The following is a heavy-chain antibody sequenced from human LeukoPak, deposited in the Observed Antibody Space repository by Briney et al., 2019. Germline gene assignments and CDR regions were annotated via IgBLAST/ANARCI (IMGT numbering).Heavy chain of an antibody. CDR1: GFTFSSYE. CDR3: VHLPYYDILTGYPSPNDY. Sequence: PGGSLRLSCAASGFTFSSYEMNWVRQAPGKGLEWVSYISSSGSTIYYADSVKGRFTISRDNAKNSLYLQMNSLRAEDTAVYYCVHLPYYDILTGYPSPNDYWGQGTLVTVSS. CDR2: ISSSGSTI. J-gene: IGHJ4*02. V-gene: IGHV3-48*03. D-gene: IGHD3-9*01.